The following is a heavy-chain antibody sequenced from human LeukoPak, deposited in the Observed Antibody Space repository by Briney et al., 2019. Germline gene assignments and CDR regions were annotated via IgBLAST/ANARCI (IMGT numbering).Heavy chain of an antibody. V-gene: IGHV3-30*02. CDR3: AELYGDYDY. Sequence: GGSLRLSCAASGFTFSSYGMHWVRQAPGKGLEWVAFIRYDGSKKYYADSVKGRFTISRDNSKNTLYLQMDSLSAEDTAVYYCAELYGDYDYWGQGTLVTVSS. CDR1: GFTFSSYG. J-gene: IGHJ4*02. CDR2: IRYDGSKK. D-gene: IGHD4-17*01.